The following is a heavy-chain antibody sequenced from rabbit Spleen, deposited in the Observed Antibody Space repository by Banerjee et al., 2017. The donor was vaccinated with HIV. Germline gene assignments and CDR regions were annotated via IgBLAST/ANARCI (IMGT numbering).Heavy chain of an antibody. Sequence: QSLEESGGDLVKPGASLTLTCTASGFSFSSSYWVCWVRQAPGKGLEWIACVYGGSSGSTYYASWAKGRFTISKTSSTTVTLQMTSLTAADTAAYFCVRRGNANGAYGLWGPGTL. D-gene: IGHD6-1*01. CDR1: GFSFSSSYW. CDR3: VRRGNANGAYGL. J-gene: IGHJ4*01. CDR2: VYGGSSGST. V-gene: IGHV1S40*01.